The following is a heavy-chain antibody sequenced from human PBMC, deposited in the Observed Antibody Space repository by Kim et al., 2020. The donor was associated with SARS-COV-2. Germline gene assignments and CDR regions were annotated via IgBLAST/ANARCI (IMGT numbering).Heavy chain of an antibody. D-gene: IGHD4-17*01. Sequence: SETLSLTCAVYGGSFSGYYWSWIRQPPGKGLEWIGEINHSGSTNYNPSLKSRVTISVDTSKNQFSLKLSSVTAADTAVYYCAKIPQLRWTNYRGAFDIWGQGTMVTVSS. CDR2: INHSGST. J-gene: IGHJ3*02. V-gene: IGHV4-34*01. CDR3: AKIPQLRWTNYRGAFDI. CDR1: GGSFSGYY.